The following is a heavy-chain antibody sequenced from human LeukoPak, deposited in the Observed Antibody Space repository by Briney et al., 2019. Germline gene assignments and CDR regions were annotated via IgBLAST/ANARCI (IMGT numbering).Heavy chain of an antibody. CDR3: ARDMKGNLDY. V-gene: IGHV3-7*01. CDR1: GFTFSNTW. D-gene: IGHD4-23*01. J-gene: IGHJ4*02. Sequence: HPGGSLRLSCAASGFTFSNTWMAWVRQAPGKGLDWVANINQDGGTRQYADSVRGRFTISRDNAKNSLYLEMNSLRAEDTGLYHCARDMKGNLDYWGQGTLVTVSS. CDR2: INQDGGTR.